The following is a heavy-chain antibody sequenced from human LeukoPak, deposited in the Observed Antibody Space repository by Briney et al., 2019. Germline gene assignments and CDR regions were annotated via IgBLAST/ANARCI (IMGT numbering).Heavy chain of an antibody. CDR3: AAEAAYYYDSRDAFDV. V-gene: IGHV1-58*01. Sequence: PSVKVSCKASGFTFTSSAVQWVRQARGQRLEWIGWIVVGSGNTNYAQKFQERVTITRDMSTSLVYKELSSLRSEDTAVYYCAAEAAYYYDSRDAFDVWGQGTMVTVSS. D-gene: IGHD3-22*01. J-gene: IGHJ3*01. CDR1: GFTFTSSA. CDR2: IVVGSGNT.